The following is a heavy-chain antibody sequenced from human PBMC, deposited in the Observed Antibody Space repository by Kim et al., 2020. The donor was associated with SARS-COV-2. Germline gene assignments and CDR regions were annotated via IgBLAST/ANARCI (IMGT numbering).Heavy chain of an antibody. CDR1: GYTFTSQG. V-gene: IGHV1-18*01. J-gene: IGHJ6*01. D-gene: IGHD1-7*01. CDR2: ISPLNGKT. CDR3: ARDGGITRGIDV. Sequence: ASVKVSCKASGYTFTSQGITWVRQAPGQGPEWMGWISPLNGKTKFAQKFEGRVVMTRETSTTTVEMELRSLTSDDTAVYYCARDGGITRGIDVLGQGTPV.